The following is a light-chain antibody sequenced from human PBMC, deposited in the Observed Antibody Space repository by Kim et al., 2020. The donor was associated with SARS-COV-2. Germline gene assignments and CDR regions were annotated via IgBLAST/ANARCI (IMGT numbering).Light chain of an antibody. CDR2: GTS. CDR3: QQYGGSPLT. V-gene: IGKV3-20*01. Sequence: SPGERATLSCRASQSVSSSSLAWYQQKPGQAPMLLIYGTSSRATGIPDMFSGSGSGTDFTLTISRLEPEDFAVYYCQQYGGSPLTFGQGTKVDIK. J-gene: IGKJ1*01. CDR1: QSVSSSS.